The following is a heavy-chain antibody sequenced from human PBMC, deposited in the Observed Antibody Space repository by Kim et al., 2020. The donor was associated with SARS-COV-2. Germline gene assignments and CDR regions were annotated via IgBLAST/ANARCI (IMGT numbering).Heavy chain of an antibody. CDR2: IDPSDSYT. CDR1: GSTFTNSW. D-gene: IGHD3-10*01. Sequence: GESLKISCKGSGSTFTNSWITWVRQLPGKGLEWMGRIDPSDSYTDYSPSFRGHVTISADKSINTAYLQWSSLKASDTAMYYCAGHGPKLEGSGWFAPWGQGTLVTVSS. CDR3: AGHGPKLEGSGWFAP. J-gene: IGHJ5*02. V-gene: IGHV5-10-1*01.